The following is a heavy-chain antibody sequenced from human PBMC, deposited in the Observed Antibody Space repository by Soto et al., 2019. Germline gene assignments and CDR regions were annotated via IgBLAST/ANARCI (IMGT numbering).Heavy chain of an antibody. J-gene: IGHJ4*02. V-gene: IGHV3-48*01. CDR3: ARAIIVAAGLGPFDN. CDR2: ISSSSSTI. Sequence: PGGSLRLSCAASGFTFSSYSMNWVRQAPGKGLEWVSYISSSSSTIYYADSVKGRFTISRDNAKNSLYLQMNNLRAEDTAIYFCARAIIVAAGLGPFDNWGQGALVTVSS. D-gene: IGHD6-13*01. CDR1: GFTFSSYS.